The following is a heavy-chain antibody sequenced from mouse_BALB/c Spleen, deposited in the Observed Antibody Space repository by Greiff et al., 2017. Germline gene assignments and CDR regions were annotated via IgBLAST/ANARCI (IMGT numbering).Heavy chain of an antibody. CDR2: INPSNGRT. V-gene: IGHV1S81*02. J-gene: IGHJ1*01. Sequence: QVQLQQPGAELVKPGASVKLSCKASGYTFTSYWMHWVKQRPGQGLEWIGEINPSNGRTNYNEKFKSKATLTVDKSSSTAYMQLSSLTSEDSAVYYCARWGYYGSSYGYFDVWGAGTTVTVSS. CDR3: ARWGYYGSSYGYFDV. CDR1: GYTFTSYW. D-gene: IGHD1-1*01.